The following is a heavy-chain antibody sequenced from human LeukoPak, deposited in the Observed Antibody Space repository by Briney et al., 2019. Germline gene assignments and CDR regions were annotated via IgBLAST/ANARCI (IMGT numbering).Heavy chain of an antibody. V-gene: IGHV3-30*14. CDR2: ISYDGSNK. J-gene: IGHJ5*02. Sequence: GGSLRLSCAASGFTFSGYPIHWVRQAPGKGLEWVAVISYDGSNKYYADSVKGRFTISRDNSKNTVYLQMDSLRAEDTAVYYCARSYTHYDFWSGYTYQNYFDPWGQGTLVTVSS. D-gene: IGHD3-3*01. CDR1: GFTFSGYP. CDR3: ARSYTHYDFWSGYTYQNYFDP.